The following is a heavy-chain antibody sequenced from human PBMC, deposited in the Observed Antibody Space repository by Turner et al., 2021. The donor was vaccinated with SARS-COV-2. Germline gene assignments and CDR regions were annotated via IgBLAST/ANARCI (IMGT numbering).Heavy chain of an antibody. CDR2: VYGKGAT. V-gene: IGHV4-59*04. CDR1: GASIRSNY. Sequence: QVLLQASGPGLVKPSETLSLTCNVSGASIRSNYWAWIRQPPGKRLEWIGTVYGKGATYYNPSLRGRVTASVDTSKNQVFLSLRSVTAADTAVYYCVRHGVESRYFVYWGQGILVTVSS. D-gene: IGHD3-16*02. CDR3: VRHGVESRYFVY. J-gene: IGHJ4*02.